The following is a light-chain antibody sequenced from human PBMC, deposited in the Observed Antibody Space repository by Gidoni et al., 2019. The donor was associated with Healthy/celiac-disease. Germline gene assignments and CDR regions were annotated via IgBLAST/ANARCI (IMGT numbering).Light chain of an antibody. CDR2: GAS. CDR1: QSVSSSY. V-gene: IGKV3-20*01. J-gene: IGKJ1*01. CDR3: QQYGSSPWT. Sequence: EIVSTQSPGTLSLSPGERAPLSCRASQSVSSSYLAWYQQKPGQAPRLLIYGASSRATGIPDRFSGSGSGTDFTLTISRLEPEDFAVYYCQQYGSSPWTFGQGTKVEIK.